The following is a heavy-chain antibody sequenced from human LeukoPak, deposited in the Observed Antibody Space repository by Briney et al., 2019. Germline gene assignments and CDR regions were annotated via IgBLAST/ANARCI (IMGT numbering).Heavy chain of an antibody. CDR2: INPNSGGT. Sequence: ASVKVSCKASGYTFTGYYMHWVRQAPGQGLEWMGWINPNSGGTNYAQKLQGRVTMTTDTSTSTAYMELRSLRSDDTAVYYCARDHDTYYDSSGYYPNWGQGTLVTVSS. V-gene: IGHV1-2*02. D-gene: IGHD3-22*01. J-gene: IGHJ4*02. CDR3: ARDHDTYYDSSGYYPN. CDR1: GYTFTGYY.